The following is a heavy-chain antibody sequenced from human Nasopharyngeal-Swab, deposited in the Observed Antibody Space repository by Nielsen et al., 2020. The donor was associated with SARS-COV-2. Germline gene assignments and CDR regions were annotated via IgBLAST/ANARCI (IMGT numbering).Heavy chain of an antibody. CDR2: ISSSSSTI. J-gene: IGHJ5*02. CDR1: GFTFSSYS. Sequence: GGSLRLSFAASGFTFSSYSMNWFRQAPGKGLEWVSYISSSSSTIYYADSVKGRFTISRDNAKNSLYLQMNSLRDEDTAVYYCAKQNDYGDYEAPDWFDPWGQGTLVTVSS. V-gene: IGHV3-48*02. D-gene: IGHD4-17*01. CDR3: AKQNDYGDYEAPDWFDP.